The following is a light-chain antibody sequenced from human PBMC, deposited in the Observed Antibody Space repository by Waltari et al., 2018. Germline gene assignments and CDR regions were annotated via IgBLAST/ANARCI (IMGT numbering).Light chain of an antibody. Sequence: QSALTQPPSASGSPGQSVTISCTGTSSDVGGYNYVPWYQQHPGKAPKLMMYEVTKRHSGVPDRCSGSKSGNTASLTVSGLQTEDEADYYCSSYGGTNNVIFGGGTKLTVL. CDR3: SSYGGTNNVI. J-gene: IGLJ2*01. V-gene: IGLV2-8*01. CDR2: EVT. CDR1: SSDVGGYNY.